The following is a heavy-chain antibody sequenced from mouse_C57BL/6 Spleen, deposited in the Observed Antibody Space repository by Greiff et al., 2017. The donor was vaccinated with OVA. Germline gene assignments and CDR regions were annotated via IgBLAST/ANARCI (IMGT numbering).Heavy chain of an antibody. CDR1: GYTFTDYN. V-gene: IGHV1-18*01. CDR3: ARRGSGSSYRWYFDV. Sequence: EVQLQQSGPELVKPGASVKIPCKASGYTFTDYNMDWVKQSHGKSLEWIGDINPNNGGTIYNQKFKGKATLTVDKSSSTAYMELRSLTSEDTAVDYCARRGSGSSYRWYFDVWGTGTTVTVSS. D-gene: IGHD1-1*01. CDR2: INPNNGGT. J-gene: IGHJ1*03.